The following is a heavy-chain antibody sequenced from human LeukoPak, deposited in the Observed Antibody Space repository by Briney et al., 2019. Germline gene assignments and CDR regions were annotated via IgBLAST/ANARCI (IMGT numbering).Heavy chain of an antibody. Sequence: ASVKVSCKASGYTFTGYYMHWVRQAPGQGLEWMGWINPNSGGTNYAQKFQGRVTTTRDTSISTAYMELSRLRSDDTAVYYCARESPSGSYGSYYYYYYGMDVWGQGTTATVPS. CDR3: ARESPSGSYGSYYYYYYGMDV. CDR2: INPNSGGT. D-gene: IGHD3-10*01. V-gene: IGHV1-2*02. J-gene: IGHJ6*02. CDR1: GYTFTGYY.